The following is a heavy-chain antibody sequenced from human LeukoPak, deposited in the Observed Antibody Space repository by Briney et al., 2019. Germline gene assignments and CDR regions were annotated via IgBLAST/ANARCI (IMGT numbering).Heavy chain of an antibody. CDR1: GFTFSSYS. CDR2: ISSSSSYI. J-gene: IGHJ3*02. V-gene: IGHV3-21*01. Sequence: GGSLRLSCAASGFTFSSYSMNWVRQAPGKGLEWVSSISSSSSYIYYADSVKGRFTISRDNAKNSLYLQMNSLRAEVTAVYYCARVLTVGATTDAFDIWGQGTMVTVSS. CDR3: ARVLTVGATTDAFDI. D-gene: IGHD1-26*01.